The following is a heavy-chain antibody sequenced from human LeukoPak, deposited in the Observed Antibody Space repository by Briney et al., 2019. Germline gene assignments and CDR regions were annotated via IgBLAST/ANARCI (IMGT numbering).Heavy chain of an antibody. J-gene: IGHJ4*02. CDR2: IYTGGTT. V-gene: IGHV3-66*01. D-gene: IGHD6-6*01. CDR1: GFSVTSNH. CDR3: ARDSSSYYFDY. Sequence: PGGSLRLSCAASGFSVTSNHMNWVRQAPGKGLEWVSIIYTGGTTHYADSLNDRFTISRDDSINTLYLQMNSLRAEDTAVYYCARDSSSYYFDYWGQGTLVTVSS.